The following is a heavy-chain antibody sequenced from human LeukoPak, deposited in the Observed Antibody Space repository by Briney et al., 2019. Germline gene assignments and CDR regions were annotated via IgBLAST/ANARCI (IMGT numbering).Heavy chain of an antibody. J-gene: IGHJ4*02. CDR3: ATTGGSGWTFDY. Sequence: EKSLRLSCEASGFTFSTYGFHWARQAPGKGLEWVSFISYDGTKRDHADSVRGRFTISRENSKNTMYLQMNILRIEDTAVYYCATTGGSGWTFDYWGQGTLVTVSS. CDR2: ISYDGTKR. D-gene: IGHD6-19*01. CDR1: GFTFSTYG. V-gene: IGHV3-30*03.